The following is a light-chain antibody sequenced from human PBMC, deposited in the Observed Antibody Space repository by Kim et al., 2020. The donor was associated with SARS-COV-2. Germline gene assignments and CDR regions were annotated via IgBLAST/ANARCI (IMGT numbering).Light chain of an antibody. Sequence: SYELTQPPSVSVSPGQTASITCSGDRLGHKYVCWYRHKPGQSPEVVIYQDTQRPSGIPERFSGSNSGNTATLTISGTQDGDEADYYYQVWDSTTTVFGGG. V-gene: IGLV3-1*01. CDR2: QDT. J-gene: IGLJ2*01. CDR3: QVWDSTTTV. CDR1: RLGHKY.